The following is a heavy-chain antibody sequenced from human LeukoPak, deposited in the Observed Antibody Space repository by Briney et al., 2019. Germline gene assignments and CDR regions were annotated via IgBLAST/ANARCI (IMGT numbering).Heavy chain of an antibody. V-gene: IGHV1-2*02. CDR2: INPNSGGT. CDR1: GYTFTGYY. J-gene: IGHJ6*03. D-gene: IGHD1-26*01. Sequence: GASVKVSCKASGYTFTGYYMHWVRQAPGQGLEWMGWINPNSGGTNYAQKFQGRVTMTRDTSISTAYMELSRLRSDDTAVYYCARSGGYYHYYYYMDVWGKGTTVTVSS. CDR3: ARSGGYYHYYYYMDV.